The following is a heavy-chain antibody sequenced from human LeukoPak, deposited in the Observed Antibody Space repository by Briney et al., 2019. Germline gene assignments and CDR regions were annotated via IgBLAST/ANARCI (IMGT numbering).Heavy chain of an antibody. CDR2: VNPGDSGT. J-gene: IGHJ6*03. V-gene: IGHV5-51*03. Sequence: GESLKIASKASGYRFTNYWVGWVRQMPGKGLEWVGIVNPGDSGTRYSPSFQGQVTISADKSISTAYRHWGSLKASDTAMYYCVRPLAVAGGEAYMDVWGKGTTVAVSS. CDR3: VRPLAVAGGEAYMDV. D-gene: IGHD6-19*01. CDR1: GYRFTNYW.